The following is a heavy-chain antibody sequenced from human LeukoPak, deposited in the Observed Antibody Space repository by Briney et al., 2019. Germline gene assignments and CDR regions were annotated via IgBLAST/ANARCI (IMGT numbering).Heavy chain of an antibody. CDR2: IYHSGST. J-gene: IGHJ5*02. CDR3: ARGPVFDYVWGSYRYWFDP. CDR1: GYSISSGYY. D-gene: IGHD3-16*02. V-gene: IGHV4-38-2*02. Sequence: SETLSLTCTVSGYSISSGYYWGWIRQPPGKGLEWIGSIYHSGSTYYNPSLKSRVTISVDTSKNQFSLKLSSVTAADTAVYYCARGPVFDYVWGSYRYWFDPWGQGTLVTVSS.